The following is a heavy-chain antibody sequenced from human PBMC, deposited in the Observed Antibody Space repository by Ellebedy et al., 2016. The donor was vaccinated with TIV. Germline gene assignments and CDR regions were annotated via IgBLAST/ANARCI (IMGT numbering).Heavy chain of an antibody. Sequence: PGGSLRLSCAASGFTFSNNWMHWVRQPPGKGLVWVSRINPDGSYTNYADSVRGRFTISNAKNTLYLQMNSLRAEDTAVYYCVSKFSSPPDYWGQGIQVTVSS. V-gene: IGHV3-74*01. CDR1: GFTFSNNW. J-gene: IGHJ4*02. CDR2: INPDGSYT. CDR3: VSKFSSPPDY.